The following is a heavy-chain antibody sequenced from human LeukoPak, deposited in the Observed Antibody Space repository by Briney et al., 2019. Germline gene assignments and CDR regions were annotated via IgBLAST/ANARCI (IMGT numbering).Heavy chain of an antibody. CDR3: AKMTLAVAHYPNYSYYGMDV. J-gene: IGHJ6*02. CDR2: ISGSGGST. V-gene: IGHV3-23*01. D-gene: IGHD6-19*01. Sequence: GGSLRLSCAASGFTFSSYAVNWVRQAPGKGLEWVSVISGSGGSTYYADSVKGRFTISRDNSKNTLYLQMNSLRAEDTAVYYCAKMTLAVAHYPNYSYYGMDVWGQGTTVTVSS. CDR1: GFTFSSYA.